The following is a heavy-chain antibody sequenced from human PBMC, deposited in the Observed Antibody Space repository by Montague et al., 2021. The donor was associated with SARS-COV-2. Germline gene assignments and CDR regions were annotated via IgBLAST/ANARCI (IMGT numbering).Heavy chain of an antibody. CDR3: AATDYFASGKYDF. CDR2: INHSGST. CDR1: GGSFNDYY. J-gene: IGHJ4*02. D-gene: IGHD3-10*01. V-gene: IGHV4-34*01. Sequence: SETLSLTCAVYGGSFNDYYWSWIRQPPGKGLEWIGQINHSGSTNYNPYLKSRVTISVDTSKNQFSLKLRSMTAADTAVYYCAATDYFASGKYDFWGQGTWVTVSS.